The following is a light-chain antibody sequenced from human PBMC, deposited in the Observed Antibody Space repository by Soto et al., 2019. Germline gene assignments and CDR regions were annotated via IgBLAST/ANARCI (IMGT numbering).Light chain of an antibody. Sequence: DIQLTQSPSFLSASVGDRVTITCRASQGISSYLAWYQQKPGKAPKLLIYAASTLQSGVPSRFSGSVSATEFTLTISSLHPEDFATYYCKQLNSYPFLTFGGGTKVEIK. CDR3: KQLNSYPFLT. V-gene: IGKV1-9*01. CDR1: QGISSY. J-gene: IGKJ4*01. CDR2: AAS.